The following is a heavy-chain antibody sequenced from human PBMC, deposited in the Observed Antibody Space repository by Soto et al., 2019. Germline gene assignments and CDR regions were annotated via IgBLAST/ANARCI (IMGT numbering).Heavy chain of an antibody. CDR1: GFTFSSYA. Sequence: GGSLRLSCAASGFTFSSYAMSWVRQAPGKGLEWVSAISGSGGSTYYADSVKGRFTISRDNSKNTLYLQMNSLRAEDTAVYYCAKDLVVPAARGRYYYYVMDVWGQGTTVTVSS. J-gene: IGHJ6*02. V-gene: IGHV3-23*01. CDR2: ISGSGGST. CDR3: AKDLVVPAARGRYYYYVMDV. D-gene: IGHD2-2*01.